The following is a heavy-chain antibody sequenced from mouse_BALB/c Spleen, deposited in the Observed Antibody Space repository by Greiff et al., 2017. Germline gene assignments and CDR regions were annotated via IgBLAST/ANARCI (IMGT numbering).Heavy chain of an antibody. CDR3: AREELALAY. Sequence: VQLQQPGAELVMPGASVKMSCKASGYTFTDYWMHWVKQRPGQGLEWIGAIDTSDSYTSYNQKFKGKATLTVDESSSTAYMQLSSLTSEDSAVYYCAREELALAYWGQGTLVTVSA. CDR2: IDTSDSYT. V-gene: IGHV1-69*01. J-gene: IGHJ3*01. D-gene: IGHD4-1*01. CDR1: GYTFTDYW.